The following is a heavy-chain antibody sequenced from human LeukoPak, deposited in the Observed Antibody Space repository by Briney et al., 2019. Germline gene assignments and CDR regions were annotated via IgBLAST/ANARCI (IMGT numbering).Heavy chain of an antibody. Sequence: SVKVSCKASGGTFSSYAISWVRQAPGQGLEWMGRIIPILGIANYAQKFQGRVTITADKSTSTAYMELSSLRSEDTAVYYCARGSSAYAFDIWGQGTMVTVSS. CDR3: ARGSSAYAFDI. J-gene: IGHJ3*02. D-gene: IGHD6-6*01. CDR1: GGTFSSYA. V-gene: IGHV1-69*04. CDR2: IIPILGIA.